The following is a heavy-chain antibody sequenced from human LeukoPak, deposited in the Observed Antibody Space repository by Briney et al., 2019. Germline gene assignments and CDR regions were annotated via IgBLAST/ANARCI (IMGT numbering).Heavy chain of an antibody. D-gene: IGHD3-10*01. V-gene: IGHV4-61*10. Sequence: SETLSLTCTVSGGSISSGGYYWSWIRQPAGKGLEWIGYVHYSGSTNYNPSLKSRVTISVDTSKNQFSLKLSSETTADTAVYYCARVEEGYGSGRRGNFYYYYMDVWGKGTTVTISS. J-gene: IGHJ6*03. CDR2: VHYSGST. CDR1: GGSISSGGYY. CDR3: ARVEEGYGSGRRGNFYYYYMDV.